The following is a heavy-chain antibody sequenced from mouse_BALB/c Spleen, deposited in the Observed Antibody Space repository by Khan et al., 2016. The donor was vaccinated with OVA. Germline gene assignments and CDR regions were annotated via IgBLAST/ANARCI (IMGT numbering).Heavy chain of an antibody. CDR3: EREGDSGGLAY. J-gene: IGHJ3*01. V-gene: IGHV5-12*02. D-gene: IGHD1-1*02. Sequence: EVELVASGGGFMQPGGSLTLSCATSGFTFTDYYMYWVRQTPEKRLEWVAYISNRGTTPYSSDTVRGRFTISRDNAKNTLYLQMCRRQSEDTAIDDYEREGDSGGLAYWGQGSLVTVSA. CDR1: GFTFTDYY. CDR2: ISNRGTTP.